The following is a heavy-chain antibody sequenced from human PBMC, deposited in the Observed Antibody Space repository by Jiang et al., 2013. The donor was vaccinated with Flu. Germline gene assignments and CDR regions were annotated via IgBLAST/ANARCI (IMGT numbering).Heavy chain of an antibody. D-gene: IGHD4-17*01. CDR3: AFYGDRRFHRNWYFDL. Sequence: LVESGGGLIQPGGSLRLSCAASGFTVSSNYMSWVRQAPGKGLEWVSVIYSGGSTYYADSVKGRFTISRDNSKNTLYLQMNSLRAEDTAVYYCAFYGDRRFHRNWYFDLWGRGTLVTVSS. CDR1: GFTVSSNY. J-gene: IGHJ2*01. V-gene: IGHV3-53*01. CDR2: IYSGGST.